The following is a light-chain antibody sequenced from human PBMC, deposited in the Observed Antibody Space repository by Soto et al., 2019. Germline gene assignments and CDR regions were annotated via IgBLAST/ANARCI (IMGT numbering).Light chain of an antibody. CDR3: QQSNNWSP. Sequence: EIVMTQSPATLSVSPGERATLSCRASQSVSSNLAWYQQKPGQAPRPLIYGASTRATGIPARFSGSGSGTEFTLTISSLHSEDFSVYYCQQSNNWSPFGQGTKVEIK. V-gene: IGKV3-15*01. CDR2: GAS. CDR1: QSVSSN. J-gene: IGKJ2*01.